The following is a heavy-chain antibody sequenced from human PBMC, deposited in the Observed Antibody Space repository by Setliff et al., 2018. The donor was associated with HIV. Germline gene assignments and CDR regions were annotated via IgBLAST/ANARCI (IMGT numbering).Heavy chain of an antibody. CDR3: ATDNGPSYSMDI. D-gene: IGHD2-21*01. V-gene: IGHV3-48*03. CDR1: GFTFSGYE. J-gene: IGHJ6*02. CDR2: ISKSGNTI. Sequence: GGSLRLSCAASGFTFSGYEMNRVRQAPGKGLEWVSYISKSGNTIHYAGSVKGRFTISRDNAKNSLYLQMNSLRAEDTAVYFCATDNGPSYSMDIWGQGTTVTVSS.